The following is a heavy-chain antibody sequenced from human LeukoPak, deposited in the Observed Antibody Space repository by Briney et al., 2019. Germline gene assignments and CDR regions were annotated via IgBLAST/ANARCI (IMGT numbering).Heavy chain of an antibody. CDR1: GFTFSSYS. V-gene: IGHV3-21*01. D-gene: IGHD2-2*01. CDR2: ISSRSSYI. J-gene: IGHJ5*02. CDR3: ARGMRSTSSFDH. Sequence: GGSLRLSCAAFGFTFSSYSMNWVRQAPGKGLEWVSSISSRSSYIYYADSVKGRFTISRDNAKNSLYLQMNSLRAEDTAVYYCARGMRSTSSFDHWGQGTLVTVPS.